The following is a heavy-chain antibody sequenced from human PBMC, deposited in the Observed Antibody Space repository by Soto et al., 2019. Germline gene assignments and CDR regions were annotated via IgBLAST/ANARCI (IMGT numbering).Heavy chain of an antibody. D-gene: IGHD6-19*01. J-gene: IGHJ6*02. Sequence: GGSLRLSCAASGFTFSSYAMSWVRQAPGKGLEWVSAISGSGGSTYYADSVKGRFTISRDNSKNTLYLQMNSLRAEDTAVYYCAAGWYASAAYYYYGMDVWGQGTTVTVSS. CDR1: GFTFSSYA. V-gene: IGHV3-23*01. CDR2: ISGSGGST. CDR3: AAGWYASAAYYYYGMDV.